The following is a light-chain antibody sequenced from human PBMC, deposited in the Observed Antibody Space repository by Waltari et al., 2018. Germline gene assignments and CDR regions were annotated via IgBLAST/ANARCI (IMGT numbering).Light chain of an antibody. CDR2: KNN. CDR3: AAWDDNLTGPL. CDR1: SSNIGGNF. V-gene: IGLV1-47*01. J-gene: IGLJ3*02. Sequence: SVLTQPPSASGTPGPPVTIPCSGSSSNIGGNFVSWYQQLPVMAPQLLLYKNNPRPSGVPDRFSGSKSGTSASLAISGLRSDDEAEYYCAAWDDNLTGPLFGGGTKVTVL.